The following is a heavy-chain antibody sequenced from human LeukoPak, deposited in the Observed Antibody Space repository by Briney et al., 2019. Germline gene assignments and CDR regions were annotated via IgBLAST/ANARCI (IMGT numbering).Heavy chain of an antibody. CDR2: ISYDGSNK. CDR1: GFTFSSYA. V-gene: IGHV3-30-3*01. J-gene: IGHJ5*02. CDR3: GNVGS. Sequence: SLTLSCTASGFTFSSYAMHWVRQAPGKGLEWVAVISYDGSNKYYADPEKGRFTISNDNSKNTPHMQINSLAAENTAVYYWGNVGSWGQGTLVTVSS. D-gene: IGHD1-26*01.